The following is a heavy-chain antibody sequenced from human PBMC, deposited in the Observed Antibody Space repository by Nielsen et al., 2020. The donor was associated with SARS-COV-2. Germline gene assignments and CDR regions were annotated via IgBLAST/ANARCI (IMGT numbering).Heavy chain of an antibody. CDR2: IKSKTDGGTT. D-gene: IGHD3/OR15-3a*01. Sequence: GESLKISCAASGFTFSSLWMSWVRQAPGKGLEWVGRIKSKTDGGTTDYAAPVKGRFTISRDDSKNTLYLQMNSLKTEDTAVYYCTTAVGLRDYYYYMDVWGKGTTVTVSS. CDR3: TTAVGLRDYYYYMDV. V-gene: IGHV3-15*01. CDR1: GFTFSSLW. J-gene: IGHJ6*03.